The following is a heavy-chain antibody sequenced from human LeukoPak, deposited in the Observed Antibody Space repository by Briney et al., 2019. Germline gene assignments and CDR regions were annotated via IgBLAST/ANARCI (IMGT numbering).Heavy chain of an antibody. CDR2: ISYDGSNK. CDR1: GLTFSSYG. Sequence: PGGSLRLSCAASGLTFSSYGMHWVRQAPGKGLEWVAVISYDGSNKYYADSVKGRFTISRDNSKNTLYLQMNSLRAEDTAVYYCAKCKDLALHDYWGQGTLVTVSS. CDR3: AKCKDLALHDY. V-gene: IGHV3-30*18. J-gene: IGHJ4*02. D-gene: IGHD3-16*01.